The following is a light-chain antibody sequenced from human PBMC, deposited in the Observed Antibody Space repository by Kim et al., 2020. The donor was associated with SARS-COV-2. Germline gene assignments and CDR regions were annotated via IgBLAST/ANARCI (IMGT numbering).Light chain of an antibody. Sequence: GQKVPLPCFGSSSSLGNNFVPCYQHLQPAAPKLLSFDNDKRPSGILDRVSGSKSGPSAALDSTGLQTGDEADYYCGTWDSSLSVVVFGGGTQLTVL. V-gene: IGLV1-51*01. CDR1: SSSLGNNF. CDR3: GTWDSSLSVVV. J-gene: IGLJ3*02. CDR2: DND.